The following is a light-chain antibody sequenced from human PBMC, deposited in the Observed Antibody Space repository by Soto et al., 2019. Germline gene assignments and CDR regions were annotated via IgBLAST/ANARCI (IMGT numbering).Light chain of an antibody. CDR1: SGHSSYA. J-gene: IGLJ2*01. CDR2: LNSDGSH. V-gene: IGLV4-69*01. Sequence: QLVLTQSPSASASLGASVKLTCTLSSGHSSYAIAWHQQQPEKGPRYLMKLNSDGSHSKGDGIPDRFSGSSSGAERYLTISSLQSEDEADYYCQTWGTGILVCCGGTKLTVL. CDR3: QTWGTGILV.